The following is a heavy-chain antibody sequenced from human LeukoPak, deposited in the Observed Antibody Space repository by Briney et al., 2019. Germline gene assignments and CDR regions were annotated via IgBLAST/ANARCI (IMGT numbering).Heavy chain of an antibody. V-gene: IGHV1-24*01. Sequence: ASVKVSCKVSGYTLTELSMHWVRQAPGKGLEWVGGFDPEDGETIYAQKFQGRVTMTEDTSTDTAYMALSSLRSEGTAVYYCATEGIAVAGTPYWGQGTLVTVSS. CDR3: ATEGIAVAGTPY. D-gene: IGHD6-19*01. CDR1: GYTLTELS. CDR2: FDPEDGET. J-gene: IGHJ4*02.